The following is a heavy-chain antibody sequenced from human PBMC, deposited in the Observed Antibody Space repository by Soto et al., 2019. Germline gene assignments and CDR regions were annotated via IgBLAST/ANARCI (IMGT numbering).Heavy chain of an antibody. J-gene: IGHJ4*02. Sequence: QVQLVESGGGVVQPGRSLRLSCAASGFTFSDFPIHWVRQAPGKGLEWVAIILYDGTNDYYADSVKGRFTISRDNSKNEVYMKMNRLRAEATCLYYCAGVDYGDSVYDYWGQGTLVTVSS. CDR3: AGVDYGDSVYDY. V-gene: IGHV3-30-3*01. D-gene: IGHD4-17*01. CDR2: ILYDGTND. CDR1: GFTFSDFP.